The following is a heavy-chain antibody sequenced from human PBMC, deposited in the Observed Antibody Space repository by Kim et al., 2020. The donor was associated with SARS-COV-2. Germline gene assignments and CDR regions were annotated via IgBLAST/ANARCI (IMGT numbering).Heavy chain of an antibody. D-gene: IGHD6-13*01. J-gene: IGHJ6*02. Sequence: VKGRFTISRENAKNSLYLQMNSLRAGDTAVYYCARAGSWTRSYYYYGMDVWGQGTTVTVSS. V-gene: IGHV3-13*01. CDR3: ARAGSWTRSYYYYGMDV.